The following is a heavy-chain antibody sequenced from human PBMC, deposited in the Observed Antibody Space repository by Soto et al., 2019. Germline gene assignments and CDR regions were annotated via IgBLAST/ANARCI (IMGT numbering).Heavy chain of an antibody. V-gene: IGHV3-23*01. CDR3: AKDGPTLSLDAEYFQH. CDR1: GFTFSSYA. CDR2: ISGSGGST. J-gene: IGHJ1*01. D-gene: IGHD4-17*01. Sequence: GGSLRLSCAASGFTFSSYAMSWVRQAPGKGLEWVSAISGSGGSTYYADSVKGRFTISRDNSKNTLYLQMNSLRAEDTAVYYCAKDGPTLSLDAEYFQHWGQGTLVTVSS.